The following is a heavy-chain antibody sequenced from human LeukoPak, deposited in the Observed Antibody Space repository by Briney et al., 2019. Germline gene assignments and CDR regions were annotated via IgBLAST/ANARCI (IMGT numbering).Heavy chain of an antibody. V-gene: IGHV4-59*08. J-gene: IGHJ3*01. CDR2: ISYSGIT. CDR3: ARRDYSGLLPYAFDV. D-gene: IGHD4-23*01. CDR1: GGSISGYH. Sequence: SETLSLTCIVSGGSISGYHWGWTRQPPGKGLEWIGYISYSGITNYNPSLKSRVSMSVDTSKNQFSLRLSSVTAADTAVYFCARRDYSGLLPYAFDVWGQGTLVAVSS.